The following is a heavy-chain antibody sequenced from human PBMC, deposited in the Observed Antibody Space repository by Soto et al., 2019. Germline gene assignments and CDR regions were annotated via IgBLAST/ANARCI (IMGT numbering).Heavy chain of an antibody. J-gene: IGHJ4*02. D-gene: IGHD2-2*01. CDR2: IDTDGNSR. V-gene: IGHV3-74*01. Sequence: LRLSCVASGFTFSSYWMHWLRQAPGRELAWVSEIDTDGNSRNYADSVKGRFTISRDNAKNTLYLQMNSLTAEDTAVYFCASLPAPVDFWRRGTLVTVSS. CDR3: ASLPAPVDF. CDR1: GFTFSSYW.